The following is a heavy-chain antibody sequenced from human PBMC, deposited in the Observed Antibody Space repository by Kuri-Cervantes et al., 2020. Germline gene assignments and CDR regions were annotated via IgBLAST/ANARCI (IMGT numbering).Heavy chain of an antibody. D-gene: IGHD2-2*01. CDR3: ARAVHQLLIDY. CDR1: GLTFDDYA. CDR2: ISWNSGSI. Sequence: GGSLRLSCAASGLTFDDYAMHWVRQAPGKGLEWVSGISWNSGSIGYADSVKGRFTISRDNAKNSLYLQMSSLRDEDTAVYYCARAVHQLLIDYWGQGTLVTVSS. V-gene: IGHV3-9*01. J-gene: IGHJ4*02.